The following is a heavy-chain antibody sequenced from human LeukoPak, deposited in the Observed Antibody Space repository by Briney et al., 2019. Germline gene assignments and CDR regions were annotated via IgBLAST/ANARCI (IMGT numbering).Heavy chain of an antibody. CDR3: ARGPYDYDSSGYFLGFDY. D-gene: IGHD3-22*01. V-gene: IGHV1-69*13. Sequence: SVKVSCTASGGTFSSYAISWVRQAPGQGLEWMGGIIPIFGTANYAQKFQGRVTITADESTSTAYMELSSLRSEDTAVYYCARGPYDYDSSGYFLGFDYWGQGTLVTVFS. J-gene: IGHJ4*02. CDR2: IIPIFGTA. CDR1: GGTFSSYA.